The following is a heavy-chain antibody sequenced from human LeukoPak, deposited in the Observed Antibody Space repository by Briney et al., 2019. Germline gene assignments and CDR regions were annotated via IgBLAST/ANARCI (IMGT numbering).Heavy chain of an antibody. V-gene: IGHV4-59*12. CDR3: ARDLYYYGSGGGY. D-gene: IGHD3-10*01. CDR1: GGSISSYY. Sequence: SETLSLTCTVSGGSISSYYWSWIRQPPGKGLEWIGSIYHSGSTYYNPSLKSRVTISVDTSKNQFSLKLSSVTAADTAVYYCARDLYYYGSGGGYWGQGTLVTVSS. CDR2: IYHSGST. J-gene: IGHJ4*02.